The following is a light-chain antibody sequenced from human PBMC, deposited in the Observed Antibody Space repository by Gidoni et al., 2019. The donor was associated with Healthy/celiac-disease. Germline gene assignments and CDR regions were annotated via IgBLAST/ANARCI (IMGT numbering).Light chain of an antibody. V-gene: IGKV3-20*01. CDR1: HSVSSSY. CDR2: GAS. Sequence: EIVLTQSPGTLSLSPGERAPLSCRASHSVSSSYLAWYQQKPGQAPRLLIYGASSRATGIPDRVSGSGSGTDFTLTISRLEPEDFAVYYCQQYGSSPWTFXQXTKVEIK. CDR3: QQYGSSPWT. J-gene: IGKJ1*01.